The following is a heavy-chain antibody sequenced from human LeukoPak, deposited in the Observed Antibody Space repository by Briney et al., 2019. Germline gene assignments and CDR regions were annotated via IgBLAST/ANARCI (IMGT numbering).Heavy chain of an antibody. V-gene: IGHV1-8*01. Sequence: ASVKVSCTASGYTFTSYDINWVRQATGQGLEWMGWMNPNSGNTGYAQKFQGRVTMTRNTSISTAYMELSSLRSEDTAVYYCAIKVYYGSGVDYWGQGTLVTVSS. D-gene: IGHD3-10*01. J-gene: IGHJ4*02. CDR3: AIKVYYGSGVDY. CDR2: MNPNSGNT. CDR1: GYTFTSYD.